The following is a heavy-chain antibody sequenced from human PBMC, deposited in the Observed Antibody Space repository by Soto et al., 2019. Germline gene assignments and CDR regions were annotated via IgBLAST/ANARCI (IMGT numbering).Heavy chain of an antibody. CDR1: GASINNNDYY. CDR3: ARMSYFYDKWYFDL. D-gene: IGHD3-22*01. Sequence: QLQESGPGLVMPSQTLSLTCTVSGASINNNDYYWSWIRQTPGKGLEWIGYVYYSGRTDYIPSLKTRLSMSIDKSQNQFTLKLNSVTAADTATYYCARMSYFYDKWYFDLWGRGTLVTVSS. J-gene: IGHJ2*01. CDR2: VYYSGRT. V-gene: IGHV4-30-4*01.